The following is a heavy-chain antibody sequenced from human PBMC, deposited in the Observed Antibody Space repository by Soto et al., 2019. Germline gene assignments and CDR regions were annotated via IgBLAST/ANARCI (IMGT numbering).Heavy chain of an antibody. Sequence: GGSLRLSCAASGFTFRIYSMHWFRQSPGKGLEWVAVMWCDGTNKYYGESVKGRFTISRDNSENTLYLQMNSLRVEDTAVYYCARDATFGTKGGSFDIWGHGTLVTVSS. V-gene: IGHV3-33*01. CDR2: MWCDGTNK. D-gene: IGHD3-16*01. CDR1: GFTFRIYS. J-gene: IGHJ3*02. CDR3: ARDATFGTKGGSFDI.